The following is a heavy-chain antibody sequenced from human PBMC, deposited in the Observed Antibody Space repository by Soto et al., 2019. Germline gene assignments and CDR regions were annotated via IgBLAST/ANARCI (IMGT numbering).Heavy chain of an antibody. J-gene: IGHJ6*02. CDR3: ARSSYYDFWSGYSRPVYYYGMDV. CDR1: GYTFTGCY. CDR2: INPNSGGT. Sequence: ASVKVSCKASGYTFTGCYMHWVRQAPGQGLEWMGWINPNSGGTNYAQKFQGRVTMTGDTSISTAYMELSRLRSDDTAVYYCARSSYYDFWSGYSRPVYYYGMDVWGQGTTVTAP. V-gene: IGHV1-2*02. D-gene: IGHD3-3*01.